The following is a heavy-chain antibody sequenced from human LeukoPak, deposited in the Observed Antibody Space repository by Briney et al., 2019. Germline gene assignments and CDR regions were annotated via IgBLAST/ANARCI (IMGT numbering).Heavy chain of an antibody. V-gene: IGHV3-33*08. CDR1: GFTFSSYG. D-gene: IGHD6-6*01. CDR2: IWYDGSNK. CDR3: ARGPHSSSSRPYYYYGMDV. J-gene: IGHJ6*02. Sequence: GGSLRLSCAASGFTFSSYGMHWVRQAPDKGLEWVAVIWYDGSNKYYADSVKGRFTISRDNSKNTLYLQMNSLRAEDTAVYYCARGPHSSSSRPYYYYGMDVWGQGTTVTVSS.